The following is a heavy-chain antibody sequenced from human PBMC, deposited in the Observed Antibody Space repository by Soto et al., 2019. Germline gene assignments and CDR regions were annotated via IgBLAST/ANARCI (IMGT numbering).Heavy chain of an antibody. J-gene: IGHJ4*02. CDR1: GFTFSSYA. Sequence: PGGSLRLSCAASGFTFSSYAMHWVRQAPGKGLEWVAVISYDGSNKYYADSVKGRFTISRDNSKNTLYLQMNSLRAEDTAVYYCARDRYLVGVAVAGKDYFDYWGQGTLVTLSS. CDR3: ARDRYLVGVAVAGKDYFDY. V-gene: IGHV3-30-3*01. D-gene: IGHD6-19*01. CDR2: ISYDGSNK.